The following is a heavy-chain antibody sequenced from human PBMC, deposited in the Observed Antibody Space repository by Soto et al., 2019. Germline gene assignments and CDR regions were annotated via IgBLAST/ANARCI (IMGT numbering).Heavy chain of an antibody. Sequence: QVQLVQSGAEVKKPGSSVKVSCKASGGTFSSYAISWVRQAPGQGLEWMGGIIPIFGTANYAQKFQGRVTITADESTSTAYMELSSLRSEDXXXXXCARTQIVGATDAFDIWGQGTMVTVSS. CDR3: ARTQIVGATDAFDI. CDR1: GGTFSSYA. J-gene: IGHJ3*02. D-gene: IGHD1-26*01. V-gene: IGHV1-69*01. CDR2: IIPIFGTA.